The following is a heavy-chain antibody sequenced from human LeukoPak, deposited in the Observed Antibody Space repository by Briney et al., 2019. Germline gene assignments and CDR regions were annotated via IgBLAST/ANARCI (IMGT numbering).Heavy chain of an antibody. J-gene: IGHJ4*02. CDR2: IYYTGYT. D-gene: IGHD4-11*01. CDR1: GGSISSYY. V-gene: IGHV4-59*01. CDR3: ARSYSNYAPALDY. Sequence: PSETLSLICTVSGGSISSYYWSWIRQPPGKGLEWIGYIYYTGYTNYNPSLKSRVTISVGTSKKQFSLKLNSVTAADTAVYYCARSYSNYAPALDYWGQGTLVTVSS.